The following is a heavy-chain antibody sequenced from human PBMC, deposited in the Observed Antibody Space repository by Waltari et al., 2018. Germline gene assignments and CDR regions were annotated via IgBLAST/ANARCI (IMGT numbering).Heavy chain of an antibody. D-gene: IGHD5-18*01. Sequence: EVQLVQSGAEVKKPGATVKHSCKASGYTFTEYNMTSAQQDPGKGLEWMGRVDPEDGETIYAEKFQGRVTITADTSTDTAYMELSSLRSEDTAVYYCATGGYSYGYGVTVDYWGQGTLVTVSS. CDR2: VDPEDGET. J-gene: IGHJ4*02. CDR3: ATGGYSYGYGVTVDY. V-gene: IGHV1-69-2*01. CDR1: GYTFTEYN.